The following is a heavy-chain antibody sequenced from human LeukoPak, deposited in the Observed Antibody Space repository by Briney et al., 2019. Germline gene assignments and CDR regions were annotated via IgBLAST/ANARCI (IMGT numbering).Heavy chain of an antibody. J-gene: IGHJ3*02. CDR2: MNPNSGNT. Sequence: ASVKVSCKASGYTFTGYYMHWVRQATGQGLEWMGWMNPNSGNTGYAQKFQGRVTMTRNTSISTAYMELSSLRSEDTAVYYCASGLNIETMGAFDIWGQGTMVTVSS. V-gene: IGHV1-8*02. CDR1: GYTFTGYY. D-gene: IGHD1/OR15-1a*01. CDR3: ASGLNIETMGAFDI.